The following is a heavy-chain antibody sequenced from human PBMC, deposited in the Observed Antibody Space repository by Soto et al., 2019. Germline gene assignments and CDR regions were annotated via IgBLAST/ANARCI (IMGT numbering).Heavy chain of an antibody. CDR3: ARDSVVAPALDDL. CDR1: GFTLSSYW. Sequence: PGGSLRLSCAASGFTLSSYWMSWVRQASGKGLEWVANIKQDGSEKYYVDSVKGRFTISRDNAKNSLYLQMNSLRAEDTAVYYCARDSVVAPALDDLWGPGTLVTV. J-gene: IGHJ5*02. D-gene: IGHD2-2*01. V-gene: IGHV3-7*03. CDR2: IKQDGSEK.